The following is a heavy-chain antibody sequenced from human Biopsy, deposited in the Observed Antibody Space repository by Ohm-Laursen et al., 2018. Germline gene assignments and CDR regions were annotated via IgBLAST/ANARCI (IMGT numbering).Heavy chain of an antibody. CDR3: ARERDP. CDR1: GYTFTDYY. V-gene: IGHV1-2*02. CDR2: IDTINGGA. J-gene: IGHJ5*02. Sequence: ASVKVSCKASGYTFTDYYVHWVRQAPGHGLEWMGWIDTINGGARYAQKFQGRVTMTRDTSISTAYMELSRLTSDDTAIYYCARERDPWGQGTLVTVSS.